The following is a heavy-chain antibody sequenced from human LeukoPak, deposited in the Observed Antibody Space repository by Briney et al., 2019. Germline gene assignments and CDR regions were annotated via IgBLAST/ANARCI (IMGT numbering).Heavy chain of an antibody. CDR2: INANSGGT. D-gene: IGHD3-22*01. CDR3: ASWGNYESSGYYLDDAFDI. Sequence: ASVKVSCKASGYTFTSYYMHWVRQAPGQGLEWMGWINANSGGTNYAQKLQGRVTMTRDTSISTAYMELSRLRSDDTAVYYCASWGNYESSGYYLDDAFDIWGQGTMVT. J-gene: IGHJ3*02. CDR1: GYTFTSYY. V-gene: IGHV1-2*02.